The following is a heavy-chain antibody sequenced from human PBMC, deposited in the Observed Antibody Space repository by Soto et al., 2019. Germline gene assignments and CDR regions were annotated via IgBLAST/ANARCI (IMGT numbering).Heavy chain of an antibody. CDR2: ISSSSSTI. D-gene: IGHD3-16*01. Sequence: GGSLRLSCAASGFTFNNYAMNWVRQAPGKGLEWVSYISSSSSTIYYADSVKGRFTISRGNAKNSLYLQMNSLRAEDTAVYYCARDWQLGDAFDIWGQGTMVTVSS. CDR3: ARDWQLGDAFDI. CDR1: GFTFNNYA. V-gene: IGHV3-48*01. J-gene: IGHJ3*02.